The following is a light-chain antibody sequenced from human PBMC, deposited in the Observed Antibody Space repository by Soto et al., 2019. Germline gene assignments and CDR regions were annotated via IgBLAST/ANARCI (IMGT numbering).Light chain of an antibody. CDR1: SSDVGGYNY. CDR2: DVS. Sequence: QSALTQPASVSGSPGQSITISCTGTSSDVGGYNYVSWYQQHPGKAPKLMIYDVSNRPSGVSNRFSGSKSGNTASLTISGLRAEDEADYYCSSYTSSSTLYYVFGTGTKVTVL. J-gene: IGLJ1*01. V-gene: IGLV2-14*01. CDR3: SSYTSSSTLYYV.